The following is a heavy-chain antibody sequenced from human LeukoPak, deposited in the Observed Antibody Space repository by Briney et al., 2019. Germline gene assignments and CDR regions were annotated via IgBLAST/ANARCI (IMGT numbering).Heavy chain of an antibody. V-gene: IGHV4-30-4*01. J-gene: IGHJ4*02. CDR2: IYYSGST. D-gene: IGHD6-13*01. Sequence: SETLSLTCTVSGGSISSGDYYWSWIRQPPGKGLEWIGHIYYSGSTYYNPSLKSRVTISVDTSRNQFSLKLSSVTAADTAVYYCARLRGSSWYRRPYHFDYWGQGTLVTVSS. CDR3: ARLRGSSWYRRPYHFDY. CDR1: GGSISSGDYY.